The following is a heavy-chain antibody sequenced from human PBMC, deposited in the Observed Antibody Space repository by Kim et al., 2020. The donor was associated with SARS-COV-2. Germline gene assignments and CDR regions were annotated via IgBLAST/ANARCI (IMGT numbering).Heavy chain of an antibody. CDR1: GGSISSSCYY. Sequence: SETLSLTCTVSGGSISSSCYYWGWIRQPPGKGLEWIGSIYYSGTTYYNSSLKRRVTISVDTSKNQFSLKLSSVTAANTAVYYCAGRGFSSSWYAPPRAIYFDYWGQGTLVTVSS. D-gene: IGHD6-13*01. CDR3: AGRGFSSSWYAPPRAIYFDY. CDR2: IYYSGTT. J-gene: IGHJ4*02. V-gene: IGHV4-39*01.